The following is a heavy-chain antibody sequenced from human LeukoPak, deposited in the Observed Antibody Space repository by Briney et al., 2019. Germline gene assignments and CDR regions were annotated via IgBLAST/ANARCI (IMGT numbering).Heavy chain of an antibody. CDR1: GGSISSNY. CDR2: IYSGGST. V-gene: IGHV3-53*04. D-gene: IGHD4-17*01. CDR3: ARAGYGDHNYYYYYGMDV. Sequence: ETLSLTCSVSGGSISSNYWSWVRQAPGKGLEWVSVIYSGGSTYYADSVKGRFTISRHNSKNTLYLQMNSLRAEDTAVYYCARAGYGDHNYYYYYGMDVWGQGTTVTVSS. J-gene: IGHJ6*02.